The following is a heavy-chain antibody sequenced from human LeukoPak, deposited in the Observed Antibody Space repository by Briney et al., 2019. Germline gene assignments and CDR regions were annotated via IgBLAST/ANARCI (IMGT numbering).Heavy chain of an antibody. J-gene: IGHJ2*01. V-gene: IGHV3-30*18. CDR1: GFTFSSYG. Sequence: PGGSLRLSCAASGFTFSSYGMHWVRQAPGKGLEWVAVISYDGSYEDYADSVKGRFTISRDDSRNTLGLQMNSLRAEDTAVYYCAKVGYCAGGSCSSLSWGPKRFPKRDSYWYFDVWGRGTLITVSS. D-gene: IGHD2-15*01. CDR2: ISYDGSYE. CDR3: AKVGYCAGGSCSSLSWGPKRFPKRDSYWYFDV.